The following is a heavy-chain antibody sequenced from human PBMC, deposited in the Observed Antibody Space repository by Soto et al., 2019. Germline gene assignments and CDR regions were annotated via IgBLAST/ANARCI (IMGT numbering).Heavy chain of an antibody. CDR1: GFPFSSYA. CDR3: ATTGILRAFDI. CDR2: ISGSGGST. D-gene: IGHD3-10*01. V-gene: IGHV3-23*01. J-gene: IGHJ3*02. Sequence: EVPLLESGGGLVQPGGSLSLSFAASGFPFSSYAMSWFRQAPGKGLEWVSAISGSGGSTYYADSVKGRFTISRDNSKNTLYLQMNSLRAEDTAVYYCATTGILRAFDIWGQGTMVTVSS.